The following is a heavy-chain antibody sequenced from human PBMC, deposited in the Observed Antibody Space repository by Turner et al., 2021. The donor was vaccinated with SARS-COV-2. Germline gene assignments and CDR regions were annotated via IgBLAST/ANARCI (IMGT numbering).Heavy chain of an antibody. J-gene: IGHJ4*02. CDR2: IRNGGDFT. V-gene: IGHV3-23*01. CDR1: GFTFSDYA. D-gene: IGHD3-10*01. CDR3: AKGTTMVRRLTSYFDY. Sequence: EVPLLESGGGLVPPGGSLRLPCAASGFTFSDYAMPWVRQAPGKGLEWVLIIRNGGDFTYYADSAKGRFTISRNNTKNTLYLQMNSLRAEDTAVYFCAKGTTMVRRLTSYFDYWGRGILVTVSS.